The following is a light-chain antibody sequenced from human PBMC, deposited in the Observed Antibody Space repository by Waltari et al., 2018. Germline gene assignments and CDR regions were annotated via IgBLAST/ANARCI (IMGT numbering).Light chain of an antibody. Sequence: QSALTQPASVSGSPGQSVTISCTGASSDIGRYDIVSWYQQHPGNAPKLIICDVSKRPSWVSDRVSGSKSGDTASLTISGLQFEDEADYYCCSYAGNYIWVFGGGTRLTVL. CDR2: DVS. V-gene: IGLV2-23*02. J-gene: IGLJ3*02. CDR3: CSYAGNYIWV. CDR1: SSDIGRYDI.